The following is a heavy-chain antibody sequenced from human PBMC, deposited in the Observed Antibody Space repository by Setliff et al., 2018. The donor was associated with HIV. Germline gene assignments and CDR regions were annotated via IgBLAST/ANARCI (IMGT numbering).Heavy chain of an antibody. CDR2: INHVGDT. Sequence: SETLSLTCAVYGGSFKGYFCTWIRQPPQKRLEWIGEINHVGDTNYNPCLKSRGTISVDTSKNQFSLKLSSVTAADTAVYYCARVGDFYDAGGYYSVLDAFDIWGQGTMLTVSS. CDR1: GGSFKGYF. V-gene: IGHV4-34*01. CDR3: ARVGDFYDAGGYYSVLDAFDI. D-gene: IGHD3-22*01. J-gene: IGHJ3*02.